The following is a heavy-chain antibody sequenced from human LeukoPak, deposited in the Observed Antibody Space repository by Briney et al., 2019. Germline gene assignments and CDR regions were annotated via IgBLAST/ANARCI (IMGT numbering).Heavy chain of an antibody. CDR3: ANPQSRGYDYLDY. CDR2: ISIDGSEK. CDR1: GFTFRNYG. D-gene: IGHD5-12*01. J-gene: IGHJ4*02. V-gene: IGHV3-30*18. Sequence: GGSLRLSCAASGFTFRNYGMHWVRQALGKGLEWVAVISIDGSEKYYADSVKGRFTISRDNSRNTLYLQMNSLRGDDTAVYYCANPQSRGYDYLDYWGQGTPVTVSS.